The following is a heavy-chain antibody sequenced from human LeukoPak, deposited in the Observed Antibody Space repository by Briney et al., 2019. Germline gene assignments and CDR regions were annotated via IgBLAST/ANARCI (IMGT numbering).Heavy chain of an antibody. CDR1: GGSISSYY. CDR2: VYYSGGT. CDR3: ASHSGGYAY. V-gene: IGHV4-59*12. Sequence: SETLSLTCTVSGGSISSYYWSWSRQPPRKGLEWIGYVYYSGGTYYNPSLKSRVTISVDTSKNQFSLKLSSVTAADTAVYYCASHSGGYAYWGQGTLVTVSS. D-gene: IGHD5-12*01. J-gene: IGHJ4*02.